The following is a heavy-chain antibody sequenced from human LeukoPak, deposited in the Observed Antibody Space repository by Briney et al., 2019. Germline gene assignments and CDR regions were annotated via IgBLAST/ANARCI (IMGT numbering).Heavy chain of an antibody. CDR2: IYYSGST. CDR3: ASSFLNLGYCSGGSCPTLDY. Sequence: SETLSLTCTVSGGSISSGDYYWSWIRQPPGKGMEWIGYIYYSGSTYYNPSLKSRVTISVDTSKNQFSLKLSSVTAADTAVYYCASSFLNLGYCSGGSCPTLDYWGQGTLVTVSS. CDR1: GGSISSGDYY. D-gene: IGHD2-15*01. V-gene: IGHV4-30-4*01. J-gene: IGHJ4*02.